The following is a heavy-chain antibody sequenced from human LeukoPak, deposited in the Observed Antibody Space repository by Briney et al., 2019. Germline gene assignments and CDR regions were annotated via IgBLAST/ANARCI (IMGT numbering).Heavy chain of an antibody. CDR1: GFTFKSYG. Sequence: GGSLRLSCVASGFTFKSYGMHWVRQAPGKGLEWVAIIWYDGSNKYYADFVKGRFTTSRDNSKNTLYLQMNSLRADDTAVYYCARDRYGDGFAHFAYWGQGALVTVSS. J-gene: IGHJ4*02. CDR2: IWYDGSNK. CDR3: ARDRYGDGFAHFAY. V-gene: IGHV3-33*01. D-gene: IGHD5-24*01.